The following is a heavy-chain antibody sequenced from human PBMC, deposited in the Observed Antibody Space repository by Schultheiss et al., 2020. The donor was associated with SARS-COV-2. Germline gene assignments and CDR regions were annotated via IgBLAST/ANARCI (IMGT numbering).Heavy chain of an antibody. J-gene: IGHJ4*02. CDR2: ISGSGGST. V-gene: IGHV3-23*01. CDR3: SRGVGTLKHIDY. Sequence: GGSLRLSCAASGFTFSSYAMSWVRQAPGKGLEWVSAISGSGGSTYYADSLKGRFTISRDNAKNSLYLQMNTLRADDTAVYYCSRGVGTLKHIDYWGQGILVTVSS. CDR1: GFTFSSYA. D-gene: IGHD1-1*01.